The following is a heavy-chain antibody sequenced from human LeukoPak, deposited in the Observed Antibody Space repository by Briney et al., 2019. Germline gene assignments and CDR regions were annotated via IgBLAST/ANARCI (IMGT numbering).Heavy chain of an antibody. CDR1: GGTFSNYA. J-gene: IGHJ1*01. CDR3: ARSVPYCSLSNCSAGYFHH. V-gene: IGHV1-69*13. D-gene: IGHD2-15*01. CDR2: IIPMFDTT. Sequence: GASVKVSCKASGGTFSNYAFNWVRQAPGQGLEWMGGIIPMFDTTIYAQKFQGRVTITADESTSTVYMELSSLRSEDMAVYYCARSVPYCSLSNCSAGYFHHWGQGTLVTVSS.